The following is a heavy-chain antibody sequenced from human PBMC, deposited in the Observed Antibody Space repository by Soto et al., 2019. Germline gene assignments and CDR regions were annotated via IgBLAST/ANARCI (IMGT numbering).Heavy chain of an antibody. CDR3: ARGYYEFWSGYYYYYYYGMDV. D-gene: IGHD3-3*01. CDR1: GFTFSSYW. Sequence: EVQLVESGGGLVQPGGSLRLSCEASGFTFSSYWMSWVRQAPGKGLEWVANIKQDGSEKYYVDSVKGRFTISRDNAKNSLYLQMNSLRAEDTAVYYCARGYYEFWSGYYYYYYYGMDVWGQGTTVTVSS. J-gene: IGHJ6*02. V-gene: IGHV3-7*03. CDR2: IKQDGSEK.